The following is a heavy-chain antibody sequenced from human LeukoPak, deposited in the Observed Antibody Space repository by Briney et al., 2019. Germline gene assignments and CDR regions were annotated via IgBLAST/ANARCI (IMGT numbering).Heavy chain of an antibody. CDR3: AKVRRDYYYYGMDA. J-gene: IGHJ6*02. CDR1: GFTFSSYG. CDR2: ISYDGSNK. V-gene: IGHV3-30*18. Sequence: GGSLRLSCAASGFTFSSYGMHWVRQAPGKGLEWVAVISYDGSNKHYADSVKGRFTISRDKSKNTLYLQMNSLRAEDTAVYYCAKVRRDYYYYGMDAWGQGTTVTVSS.